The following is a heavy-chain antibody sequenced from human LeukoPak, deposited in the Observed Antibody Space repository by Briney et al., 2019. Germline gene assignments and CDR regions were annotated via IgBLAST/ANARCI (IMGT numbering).Heavy chain of an antibody. D-gene: IGHD6-19*01. J-gene: IGHJ4*02. V-gene: IGHV3-21*01. CDR1: GFTSSSYS. CDR3: ARSLAVAGFDY. Sequence: KSGGSLRLSCAASGFTSSSYSMNWVRQAPGKGLEWVSSISSSSSYIYYADSVKGRFTISRDNAKNSLYLQMNSLRAEDTAVYYCARSLAVAGFDYWGQGTLVTVSS. CDR2: ISSSSSYI.